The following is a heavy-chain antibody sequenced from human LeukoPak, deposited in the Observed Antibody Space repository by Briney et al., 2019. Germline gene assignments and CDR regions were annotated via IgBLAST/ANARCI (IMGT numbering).Heavy chain of an antibody. J-gene: IGHJ6*03. CDR3: ARVPGRLYYNYNFMDV. CDR1: GGSISSSSYY. D-gene: IGHD3-10*01. CDR2: INHSGSI. Sequence: SETLSLTCTVSGGSISSSSYYWGWIRQPPGKGLEWIGEINHSGSINYNPSLKSRVTISVDTSKNQFSLKLSSVTAADTAVYYCARVPGRLYYNYNFMDVWGKGTTVTVSS. V-gene: IGHV4-39*07.